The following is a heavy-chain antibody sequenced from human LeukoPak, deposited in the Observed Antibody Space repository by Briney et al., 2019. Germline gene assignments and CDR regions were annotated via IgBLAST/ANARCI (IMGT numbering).Heavy chain of an antibody. D-gene: IGHD6-19*01. CDR3: ARDRDSSGRPHFDY. CDR1: GYTFTSYG. J-gene: IGHJ4*02. Sequence: ASVKVSCKASGYTFTSYGISWVRQAPGQGLEWVGWISAYNGNTNYAQKLQGRVTMTTDTSTSTAYMELRSLRSDDTAVYYCARDRDSSGRPHFDYWGQATLVTVSS. V-gene: IGHV1-18*01. CDR2: ISAYNGNT.